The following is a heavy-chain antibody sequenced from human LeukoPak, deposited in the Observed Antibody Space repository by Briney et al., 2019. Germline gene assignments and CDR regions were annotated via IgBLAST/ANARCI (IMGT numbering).Heavy chain of an antibody. CDR3: AKDGGGSFGLAY. J-gene: IGHJ4*02. CDR2: IWYDGSNK. V-gene: IGHV3-33*06. D-gene: IGHD1-26*01. Sequence: GRCLRLSCAASGFTFSSYGMHWVRQAPGKGLEWVAVIWYDGSNKYYADSVKGRFTISRDNSKNTLYLQMNSLRAEDTAVSYCAKDGGGSFGLAYWGQGTLVTVSS. CDR1: GFTFSSYG.